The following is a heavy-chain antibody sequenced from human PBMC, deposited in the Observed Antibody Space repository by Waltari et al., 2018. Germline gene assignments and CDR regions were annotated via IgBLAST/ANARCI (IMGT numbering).Heavy chain of an antibody. CDR3: ARGLRLGELTSLDAFDI. D-gene: IGHD3-16*01. CDR1: GYTFTGYY. Sequence: QVQLVQSGAEVKKPGASVKVSCKASGYTFTGYYMHWVRQAPGQGLEGNGWMNPNSGGTNYAQKFQCRVTMTRDTSISTAYMELSRLRSDDTAVYYCARGLRLGELTSLDAFDIWGQGTMVTVSS. V-gene: IGHV1-2*02. CDR2: MNPNSGGT. J-gene: IGHJ3*02.